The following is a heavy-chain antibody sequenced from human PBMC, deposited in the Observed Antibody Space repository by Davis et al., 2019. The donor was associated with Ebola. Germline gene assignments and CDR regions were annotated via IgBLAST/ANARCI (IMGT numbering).Heavy chain of an antibody. CDR1: GGTFSSYA. V-gene: IGHV1-69*04. CDR2: IIPILGIA. CDR3: ARERAPTMIVVVKAFQH. D-gene: IGHD3-22*01. J-gene: IGHJ1*01. Sequence: AASVKVSCKASGGTFSSYAISWVRQAPGQGLEWMGRIIPILGIANYAQKFQGRVTITADKSTSTAYMELSSLRSEDTAVYYCARERAPTMIVVVKAFQHWGQGTLVTVSS.